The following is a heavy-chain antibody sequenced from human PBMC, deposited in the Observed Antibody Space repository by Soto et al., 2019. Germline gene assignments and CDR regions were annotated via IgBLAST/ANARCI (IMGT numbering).Heavy chain of an antibody. CDR3: AGSIVVAGIFN. CDR1: GGSISSYY. D-gene: IGHD6-19*01. V-gene: IGHV4-59*01. Sequence: TSETLSLTCTVSGGSISSYYWTWIRQPPGKGLEWIGYIANTGSTNYSPSLRSRVTISLDTSKKQFSLQLTSVTAADTAVYYCAGSIVVAGIFNWGQGTLVTVSS. CDR2: IANTGST. J-gene: IGHJ4*02.